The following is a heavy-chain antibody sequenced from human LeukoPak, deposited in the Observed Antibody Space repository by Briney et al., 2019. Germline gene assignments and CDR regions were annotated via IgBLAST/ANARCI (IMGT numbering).Heavy chain of an antibody. D-gene: IGHD4-17*01. CDR1: GFTFGDYA. CDR2: ISSSGSTI. CDR3: ARDYGDYGAGWFDP. V-gene: IGHV3-11*01. J-gene: IGHJ5*02. Sequence: PGGSLRLSCTASGFTFGDYAMSWIRQAPGKGLEWVSYISSSGSTIYYADSVKGRFTISRDNAKNSLYLQMNSLRAEDTAVYYCARDYGDYGAGWFDPWGQGTLVTVSS.